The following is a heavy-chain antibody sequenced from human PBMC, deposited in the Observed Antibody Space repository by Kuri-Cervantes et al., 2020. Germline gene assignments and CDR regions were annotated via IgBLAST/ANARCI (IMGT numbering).Heavy chain of an antibody. J-gene: IGHJ4*02. D-gene: IGHD4-17*01. CDR2: IGTAGDT. CDR1: GLTFSSYD. Sequence: GGSLRLSCAASGLTFSSYDMHWVRQATGKGLEWVSAIGTAGDTYYPGSVKGRFTISRENAKNSLYLQMNSLRAGDTAVYYCARGVVGDYAFDYWGQGTLVTVSS. CDR3: ARGVVGDYAFDY. V-gene: IGHV3-13*01.